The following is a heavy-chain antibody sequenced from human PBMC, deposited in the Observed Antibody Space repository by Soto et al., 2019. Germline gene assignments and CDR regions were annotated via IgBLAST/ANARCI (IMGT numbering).Heavy chain of an antibody. D-gene: IGHD1-26*01. V-gene: IGHV3-23*01. CDR1: AFTFSSYA. J-gene: IGHJ4*02. Sequence: EVQLLESGGGLVQPGGSLRLSCAASAFTFSSYAMSWVRQAPGKGLEWVSAISASGGSTYYADSVKGRFTISRDRSENTLYLQMSSLRADDTAVSYCAKGSGNSVYNFDNWGQGTLVTVSS. CDR3: AKGSGNSVYNFDN. CDR2: ISASGGST.